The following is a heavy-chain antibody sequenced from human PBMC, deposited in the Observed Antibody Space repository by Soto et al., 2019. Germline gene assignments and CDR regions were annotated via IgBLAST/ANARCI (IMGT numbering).Heavy chain of an antibody. Sequence: QVQLVQSGAEVKKPGSSVKVSCKASAGTFRSYALSWVRQAPGQGLEWMGGIIPMFGTANYAQKFQGRVTITADESTRTAYMEVTSLTSEDTAMYFCSRAVVVTAIVSQYHAMDAWGQGTKVTVSS. CDR2: IIPMFGTA. V-gene: IGHV1-69*01. CDR1: AGTFRSYA. J-gene: IGHJ6*02. D-gene: IGHD2-21*02. CDR3: SRAVVVTAIVSQYHAMDA.